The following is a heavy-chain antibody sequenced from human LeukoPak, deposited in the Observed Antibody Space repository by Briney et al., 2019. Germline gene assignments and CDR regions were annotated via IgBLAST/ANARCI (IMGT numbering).Heavy chain of an antibody. Sequence: SETLSLTCTVSGGSISPYFWNWIRQPPGKGLEWIGEINHSGSTHHNPSLKSRVTISIDTSKNQISLKLSSVTAADTAVYYCARGPDSGSYFAWFGPWGQGTLVTVSS. CDR3: ARGPDSGSYFAWFGP. D-gene: IGHD3-10*01. CDR1: GGSISPYF. V-gene: IGHV4-34*01. CDR2: INHSGST. J-gene: IGHJ5*02.